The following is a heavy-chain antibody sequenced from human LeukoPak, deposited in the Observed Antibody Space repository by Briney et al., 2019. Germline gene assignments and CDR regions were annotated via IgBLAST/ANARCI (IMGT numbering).Heavy chain of an antibody. J-gene: IGHJ4*02. D-gene: IGHD6-13*01. CDR2: INQDGSEN. V-gene: IGHV3-7*01. CDR3: VRAGGSSWSDF. Sequence: GGSLRLSCAASGFTFSSYSMSWVRQSPGKGLEWVANINQDGSENHYVDSVKGRFTISRDNAKNSVFVQMNGLRVEDTAVYYCVRAGGSSWSDFWGQGTLVTVSS. CDR1: GFTFSSYS.